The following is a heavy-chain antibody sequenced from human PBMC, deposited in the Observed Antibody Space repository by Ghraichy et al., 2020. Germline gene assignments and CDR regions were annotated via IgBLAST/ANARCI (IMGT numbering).Heavy chain of an antibody. CDR1: GFTFSSYG. Sequence: LSLTCAASGFTFSSYGMHWVRQAPGKGLEWVAVIWYDGSNKYYADSVKGRFTISRDNSKNTLYLQMNSLRAEDTAVYYCARDLADFWSGYTFDYWGQGTLVTVSS. J-gene: IGHJ4*02. CDR2: IWYDGSNK. D-gene: IGHD3-3*01. V-gene: IGHV3-33*01. CDR3: ARDLADFWSGYTFDY.